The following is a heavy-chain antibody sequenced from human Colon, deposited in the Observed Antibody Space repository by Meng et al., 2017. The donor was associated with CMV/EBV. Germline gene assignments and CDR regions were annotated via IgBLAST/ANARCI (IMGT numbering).Heavy chain of an antibody. CDR3: AKDQTHCGNSCYCPDY. J-gene: IGHJ4*02. Sequence: FTFSPYGMHWVRQAPGKGLAWVAVISDDGNEIRYAESVKGRFTISRDNSKNTVNLQMNSLRAEDTAVYYCAKDQTHCGNSCYCPDYWGQGTLVTVSS. CDR2: ISDDGNEI. CDR1: FTFSPYG. V-gene: IGHV3-30*18. D-gene: IGHD2-2*01.